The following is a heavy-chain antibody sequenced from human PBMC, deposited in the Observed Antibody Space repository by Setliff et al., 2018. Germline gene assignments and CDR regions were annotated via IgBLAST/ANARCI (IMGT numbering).Heavy chain of an antibody. CDR2: LGYDGTNE. Sequence: PGGSLRLSCAASGFSFSDNYMSWIRQAPGKGLEWVAALGYDGTNEYYADSVKGRFTISRDNSKNTLYLQMNSLRREDTAVYYCAKDASDYYWYFNVWGRGTLVTVSS. J-gene: IGHJ2*01. D-gene: IGHD4-17*01. CDR3: AKDASDYYWYFNV. CDR1: GFSFSDNY. V-gene: IGHV3-30*02.